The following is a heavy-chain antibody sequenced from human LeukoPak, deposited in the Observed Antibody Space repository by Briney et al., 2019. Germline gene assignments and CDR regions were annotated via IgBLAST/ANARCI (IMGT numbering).Heavy chain of an antibody. V-gene: IGHV1-3*01. J-gene: IGHJ4*02. CDR2: IDAGNGRT. Sequence: ASVKVSCKASQCSFIDYAIHWVRQAPGQRLEWMGWIDAGNGRTKYSQSFQGRLTIIRDTSATTAYIELSGLTSEDPATYYCARGRWNDVARGSYYFDYWGQGTLVSVST. CDR1: QCSFIDYA. CDR3: ARGRWNDVARGSYYFDY. D-gene: IGHD1-1*01.